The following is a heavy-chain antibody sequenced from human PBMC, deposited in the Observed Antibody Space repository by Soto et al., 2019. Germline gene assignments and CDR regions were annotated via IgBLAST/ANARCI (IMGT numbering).Heavy chain of an antibody. V-gene: IGHV4-39*01. Sequence: SETLSLTCTVSGGSISGSSYYWGWIRQPPGKGLEWIGSIYYSGSTYYNPSLKSRVTISVDTSKNQFSLKLSSVTAADTAVYYCARREEKLGYCSSTSCRTYFDYWGQGTLVTVSS. CDR2: IYYSGST. CDR3: ARREEKLGYCSSTSCRTYFDY. CDR1: GGSISGSSYY. J-gene: IGHJ4*02. D-gene: IGHD2-2*01.